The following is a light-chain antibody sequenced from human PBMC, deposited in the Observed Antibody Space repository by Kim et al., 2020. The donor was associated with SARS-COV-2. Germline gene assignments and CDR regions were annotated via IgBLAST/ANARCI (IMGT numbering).Light chain of an antibody. V-gene: IGLV3-1*01. Sequence: SPEETPSITYSGDNLENKSVCWYQQKPGQSPVLFMYQNIKRPSGIPERFSGSNSGNTATLTISGTQGLDEADYYCQAWDSRNYVFGTGTKVTVL. J-gene: IGLJ1*01. CDR1: NLENKS. CDR2: QNI. CDR3: QAWDSRNYV.